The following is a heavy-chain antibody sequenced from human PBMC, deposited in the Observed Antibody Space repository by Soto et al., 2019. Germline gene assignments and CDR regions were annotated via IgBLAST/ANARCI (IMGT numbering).Heavy chain of an antibody. D-gene: IGHD2-15*01. J-gene: IGHJ4*02. Sequence: GGSLRLSCAASGFTFSTSWMDWVRQTPGKGLEWVANINQDGSEKNYVDSVKGRCTISRDNAKNSLFLQMSSLTAADSGLYYCQGYLDYWGQGTMVTVYS. CDR3: QGYLDY. CDR2: INQDGSEK. V-gene: IGHV3-7*01. CDR1: GFTFSTSW.